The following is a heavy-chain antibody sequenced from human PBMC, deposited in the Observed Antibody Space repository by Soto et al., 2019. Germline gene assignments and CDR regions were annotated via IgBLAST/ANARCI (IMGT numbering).Heavy chain of an antibody. CDR3: AKDHGGGGLSLEC. CDR2: ISTSGSTI. V-gene: IGHV3-11*01. CDR1: GFSFSDYY. D-gene: IGHD3-16*01. J-gene: IGHJ4*01. Sequence: VQLVESGGGLVKPGGSLRLSCAASGFSFSDYYMSWVRQAPGKGLEWIAYISTSGSTISHAASVKGRFTISRDNAKSSLYLQMNRRSADDTAMYYCAKDHGGGGLSLECWGHGTLVIVST.